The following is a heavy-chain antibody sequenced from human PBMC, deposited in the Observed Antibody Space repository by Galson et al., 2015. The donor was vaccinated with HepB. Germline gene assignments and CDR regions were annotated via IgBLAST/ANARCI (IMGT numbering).Heavy chain of an antibody. V-gene: IGHV1-69*01. CDR2: IIPIFGTA. J-gene: IGHJ6*02. CDR1: GGTFSSYV. CDR3: ASGLVVVTQMYYYYGLDV. Sequence: SCKASGGTFSSYVISWVRQAPGQGLEWMGGIIPIFGTAKYAQKFQGRVTITADGSTRTAHMALSSLRSEDTAVYYCASGLVVVTQMYYYYGLDVWGQGTTVTVSS. D-gene: IGHD2-2*01.